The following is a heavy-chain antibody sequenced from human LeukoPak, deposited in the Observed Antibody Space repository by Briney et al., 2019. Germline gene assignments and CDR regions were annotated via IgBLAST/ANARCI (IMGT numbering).Heavy chain of an antibody. CDR3: ARGARAGYNLEPFDY. CDR2: INHSGST. V-gene: IGHV4-34*01. D-gene: IGHD5-24*01. J-gene: IGHJ4*02. CDR1: GGSFSGYY. Sequence: SETLSLTCAVYGGSFSGYYWTWIRQPPGKGLEWIWEINHSGSTNYNPSLKSRVTISVDTSKNQFSLKLSSVTAADTAVYYCARGARAGYNLEPFDYWGQGTLVTVSS.